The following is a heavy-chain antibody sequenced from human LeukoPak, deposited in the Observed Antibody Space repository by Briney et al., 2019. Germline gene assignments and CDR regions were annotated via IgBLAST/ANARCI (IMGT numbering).Heavy chain of an antibody. CDR2: IIPIFGTA. V-gene: IGHV1-69*13. D-gene: IGHD3-10*01. CDR3: ARVFTPINGYGSGSYSFLGSLDP. J-gene: IGHJ5*02. Sequence: SVKVSCKASGGTFSSYAISWVRQAPGQGLEWMGGIIPIFGTANYAQKFQGRVTITADESTSTAYMELSSLRSEDTAVYYCARVFTPINGYGSGSYSFLGSLDPWGQGTLVTVSS. CDR1: GGTFSSYA.